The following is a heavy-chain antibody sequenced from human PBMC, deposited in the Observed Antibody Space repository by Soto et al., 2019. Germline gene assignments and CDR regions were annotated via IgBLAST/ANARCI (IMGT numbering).Heavy chain of an antibody. CDR1: GGSISSGDYY. CDR3: ARVGEMAAMVDY. V-gene: IGHV4-30-4*01. Sequence: PSETLSLTCTVSGGSISSGDYYWSWIRQPPGKGLEWIGYIYYSGSTYYNPSLKSRVTISVDTSKNQFSLKLSPVTAADTAVYYCARVGEMAAMVDYWGQGTLVTVSS. D-gene: IGHD2-2*01. CDR2: IYYSGST. J-gene: IGHJ4*02.